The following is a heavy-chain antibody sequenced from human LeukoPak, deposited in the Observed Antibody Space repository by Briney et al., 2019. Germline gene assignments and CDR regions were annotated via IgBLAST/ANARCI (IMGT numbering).Heavy chain of an antibody. CDR2: ISAYNGNT. CDR3: ARGPLPLYNWFDP. J-gene: IGHJ5*02. V-gene: IGHV1-18*04. Sequence: ASVKVSCKSSGYTFTSYGISWVRQAPGQGLEWMGWISAYNGNTNYAQKLQGRVTITTDTSKSTAYMELRSLRSDDTAVYYCARGPLPLYNWFDPWGQGTLVTVSS. CDR1: GYTFTSYG.